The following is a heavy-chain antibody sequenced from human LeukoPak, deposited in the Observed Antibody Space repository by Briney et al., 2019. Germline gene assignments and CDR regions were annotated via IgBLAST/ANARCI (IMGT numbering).Heavy chain of an antibody. CDR2: MRDSGGST. D-gene: IGHD4-17*01. V-gene: IGHV3-23*01. Sequence: GGSLRLSCAASGFTFSSYAMSWVRQAPGKGLEWVPTMRDSGGSTYYVDSVKGRFTISRDNSKNTLYLQMNSLRAEDTAVYYCAKGYYGDYPYWYFDLWGRGTLVTVSS. J-gene: IGHJ2*01. CDR3: AKGYYGDYPYWYFDL. CDR1: GFTFSSYA.